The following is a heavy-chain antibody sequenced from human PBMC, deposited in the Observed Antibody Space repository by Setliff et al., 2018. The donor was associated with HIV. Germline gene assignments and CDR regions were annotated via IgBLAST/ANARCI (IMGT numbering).Heavy chain of an antibody. CDR1: GGSISSSSYY. D-gene: IGHD5-18*01. V-gene: IGHV4-39*07. J-gene: IGHJ3*02. CDR2: IYYSGST. CDR3: ARATPGYNYGSRHAFDI. Sequence: PSETLSLTCTVSGGSISSSSYYWGWIRQPPGKGLEWIGSIYYSGSTYYNPFLNSRVTISVDTSKKQFSLKLSSVTAADTAVYYCARATPGYNYGSRHAFDIWGQGTKVTVSS.